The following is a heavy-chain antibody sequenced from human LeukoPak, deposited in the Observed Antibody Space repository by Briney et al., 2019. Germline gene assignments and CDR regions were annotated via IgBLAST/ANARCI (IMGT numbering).Heavy chain of an antibody. Sequence: ASVKVSCKTSGYNFNDYYIQWVRQALGQGLEWMGWINPTSGGTKYAQKFQDRVTMTRDPSITTAYMELSSLRSDDTAIYYCVRFLVGATGWDYYMDVWGKGTTVTVSS. D-gene: IGHD1-26*01. V-gene: IGHV1-2*02. J-gene: IGHJ6*03. CDR2: INPTSGGT. CDR1: GYNFNDYY. CDR3: VRFLVGATGWDYYMDV.